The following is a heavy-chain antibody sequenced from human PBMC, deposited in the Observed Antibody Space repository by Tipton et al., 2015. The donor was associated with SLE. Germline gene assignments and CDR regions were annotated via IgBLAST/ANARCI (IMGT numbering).Heavy chain of an antibody. J-gene: IGHJ4*02. Sequence: SLRLSCAASGFTFSSFAMAWVRQRPGKGLEWVSTIYSGARLYHADSVKGRFTISRDDSRDTLYLQMNGVRPEDTAVHFCARGGGGGTYFGYWGQGTLVTVSS. V-gene: IGHV3-23*03. CDR1: GFTFSSFA. CDR2: IYSGARL. D-gene: IGHD3-16*01. CDR3: ARGGGGGTYFGY.